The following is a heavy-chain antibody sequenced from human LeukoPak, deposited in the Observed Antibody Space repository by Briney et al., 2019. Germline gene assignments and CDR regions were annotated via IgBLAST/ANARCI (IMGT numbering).Heavy chain of an antibody. J-gene: IGHJ4*02. CDR3: AKDREGYSGSFYFDY. V-gene: IGHV3-23*01. CDR2: ISGSGGST. CDR1: GFTFSSYA. D-gene: IGHD1-26*01. Sequence: TGGSLRLSCAASGFTFSSYAMSWVRQAPGKGLEWVSAISGSGGSTYYADSVKGRFTISRDNSKNTLYLQMNSLRAEDTAVYYCAKDREGYSGSFYFDYWGQGTLVTVSS.